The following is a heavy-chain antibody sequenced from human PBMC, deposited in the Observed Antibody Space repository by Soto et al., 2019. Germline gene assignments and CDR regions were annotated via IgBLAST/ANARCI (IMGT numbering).Heavy chain of an antibody. V-gene: IGHV4-59*01. CDR3: AGEYYDFWSGYYTGIRWFDP. J-gene: IGHJ5*02. CDR2: IYYSGST. Sequence: LSLTCTASGGSIGSYYWSWIRQPPGKGLEWIGYIYYSGSTNYNPSLKSRVTISVDTSKNQFSLKLSSVTAADTAVYYCAGEYYDFWSGYYTGIRWFDPWGQGTLVTVSS. CDR1: GGSIGSYY. D-gene: IGHD3-3*01.